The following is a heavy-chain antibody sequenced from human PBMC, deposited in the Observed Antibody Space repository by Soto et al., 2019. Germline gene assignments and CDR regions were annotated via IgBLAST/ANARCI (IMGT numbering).Heavy chain of an antibody. Sequence: SLHRSSHVYGHNLGLCWSGCLRQMPGKGLEWMGIIQPSGSDLRYSPSFQGQVTISADKSINTAYLQWRSLKASDTAMHYCARKINCSCDSWGQGTQVSVS. D-gene: IGHD1-20*01. J-gene: IGHJ4*02. CDR1: GHNLGLCW. CDR2: IQPSGSDL. CDR3: ARKINCSCDS. V-gene: IGHV5-51*01.